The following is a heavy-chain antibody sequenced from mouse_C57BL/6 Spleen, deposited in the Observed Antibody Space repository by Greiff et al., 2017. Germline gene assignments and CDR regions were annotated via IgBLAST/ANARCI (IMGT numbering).Heavy chain of an antibody. CDR3: ARSNPILFDY. J-gene: IGHJ2*01. Sequence: VKLVESGAELVKPGASVKISCKASGYAFSSYWMNWVKQRPGKGLEWIGQIYPGDGDTNYNGKFKGKATLTADKSSSTAYMQLSSLTSEDSAVYFCARSNPILFDYWGQGTTLTVSS. CDR1: GYAFSSYW. D-gene: IGHD2-5*01. V-gene: IGHV1-80*01. CDR2: IYPGDGDT.